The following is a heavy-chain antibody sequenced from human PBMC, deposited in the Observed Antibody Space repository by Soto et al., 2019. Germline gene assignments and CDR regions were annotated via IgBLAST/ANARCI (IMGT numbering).Heavy chain of an antibody. V-gene: IGHV6-1*01. CDR2: TYYRSKWYN. J-gene: IGHJ6*02. CDR1: GDSVSSNSVA. CDR3: ARDRIEMATITLYYYYGMDV. Sequence: SQTLSLTCAISGDSVSSNSVAWNWIRQSPSRGLEWLGRTYYRSKWYNDYAVSVKSRITINPDTSKNQFSLQLNSVTPEDTAVYYCARDRIEMATITLYYYYGMDVWGQGTTVTVSS. D-gene: IGHD5-12*01.